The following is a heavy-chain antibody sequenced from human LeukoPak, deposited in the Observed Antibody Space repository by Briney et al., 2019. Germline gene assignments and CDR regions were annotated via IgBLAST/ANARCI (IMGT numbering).Heavy chain of an antibody. CDR2: INHSGST. CDR1: GGSFSGYY. V-gene: IGHV4-34*01. CDR3: ARVVWWIAAAGSYGMDV. D-gene: IGHD6-13*01. Sequence: SETLSLTCAVYGGSFSGYYWSWLRQPPGKGLEWIGEINHSGSTNYNPSLKSRVTISVDTSKNQFSLKLSSVTAADTAVYYCARVVWWIAAAGSYGMDVWGQGTTVTVSS. J-gene: IGHJ6*02.